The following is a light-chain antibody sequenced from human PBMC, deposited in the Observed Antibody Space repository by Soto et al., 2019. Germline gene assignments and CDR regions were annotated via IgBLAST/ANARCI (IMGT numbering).Light chain of an antibody. V-gene: IGKV2-30*02. CDR3: MQGTHWPRT. CDR1: QSLVHNNGNTY. CDR2: KVS. J-gene: IGKJ1*01. Sequence: DVVMTQSPLSLPVTLGQPASISCRSTQSLVHNNGNTYLIWFHQRPGQSPRRLIYKVSIRDSGVPDRFSGSGSAPDFTLKISRVEADDVGVYYCMQGTHWPRTFGQGTKVEIK.